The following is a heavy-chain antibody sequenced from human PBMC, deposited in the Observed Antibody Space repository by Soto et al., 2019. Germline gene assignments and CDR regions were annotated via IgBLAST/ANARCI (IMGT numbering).Heavy chain of an antibody. CDR2: ISGSGGST. V-gene: IGHV3-23*01. CDR3: ANAPGYCSGGSCYWYIDL. J-gene: IGHJ2*01. CDR1: GFTFSSYA. D-gene: IGHD2-15*01. Sequence: GGSLRLSCAASGFTFSSYAMSWVRQAPGKGLEWVSGISGSGGSTYYADSVKGRFTISRDNSKNTLYLQVSSLRAEDTAVYYCANAPGYCSGGSCYWYIDLWGRGTLVTVSS.